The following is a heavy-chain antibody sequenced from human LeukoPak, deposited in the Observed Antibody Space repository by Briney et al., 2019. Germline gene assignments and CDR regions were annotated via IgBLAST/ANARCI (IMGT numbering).Heavy chain of an antibody. V-gene: IGHV1-3*01. CDR3: ARDRDPSQWLVMVY. J-gene: IGHJ4*02. CDR1: GYTFTSYA. D-gene: IGHD6-19*01. CDR2: INAGNGNT. Sequence: GASVKVSCKASGYTFTSYAMHWVRQAPGQRLEWMGWINAGNGNTKYSQKLQGRVTITRDTSASTAYMELSSLRSEDTAVYYCARDRDPSQWLVMVYWGQGTLVTVSS.